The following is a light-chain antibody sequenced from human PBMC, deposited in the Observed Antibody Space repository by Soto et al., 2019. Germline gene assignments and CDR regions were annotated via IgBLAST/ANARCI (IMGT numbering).Light chain of an antibody. J-gene: IGKJ3*01. CDR1: QSISNW. V-gene: IGKV1-5*03. CDR3: QQYGSYPFT. CDR2: MAS. Sequence: DIQMTQSPSTLSASVGDRVTITCRASQSISNWLAWYQQKPGKAPKLLVYMASTLEGGVPSRFSGSTSGTEFTLTISSLQPDDFATYFCQQYGSYPFTFGPGTKVEIK.